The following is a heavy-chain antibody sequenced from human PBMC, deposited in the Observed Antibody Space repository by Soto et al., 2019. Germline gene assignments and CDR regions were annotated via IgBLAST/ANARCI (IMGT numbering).Heavy chain of an antibody. CDR2: IYYSGST. CDR3: ARDPFPRDYGMDV. J-gene: IGHJ6*02. D-gene: IGHD3-10*01. V-gene: IGHV4-30-4*01. CDR1: GGSISSGDYY. Sequence: SETLSLTCTVSGGSISSGDYYWSWIRQPPGKGLEWIGYIYYSGSTYYNPSLKSRVTISVDTSKNQFSLKLSSVTAADTAVYYCARDPFPRDYGMDVWGQGTTVTVSS.